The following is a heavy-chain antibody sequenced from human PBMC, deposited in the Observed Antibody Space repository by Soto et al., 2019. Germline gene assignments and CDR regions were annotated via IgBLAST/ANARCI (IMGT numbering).Heavy chain of an antibody. J-gene: IGHJ4*02. CDR3: ARDSFALAVAHYFDY. V-gene: IGHV3-30*04. D-gene: IGHD6-19*01. CDR1: GFTFSSYA. CDR2: ISYDGSNK. Sequence: GGSLRLSCAASGFTFSSYAMHWVRQAPGKGLEWVAVISYDGSNKYYADSVKGRFTISRDNSKNTLYLQMNSLRAEDTAVYYCARDSFALAVAHYFDYWGQGTLVTVSS.